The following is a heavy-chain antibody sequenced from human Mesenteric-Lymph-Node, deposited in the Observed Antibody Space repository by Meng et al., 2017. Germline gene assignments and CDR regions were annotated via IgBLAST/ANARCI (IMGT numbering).Heavy chain of an antibody. CDR2: IKQDGNEE. D-gene: IGHD6-13*01. CDR1: GFTFSNYW. J-gene: IGHJ4*02. CDR3: AKSGYSSSWYFDF. V-gene: IGHV3-7*01. Sequence: GESLKISCAASGFTFSNYWMTWVRQAPGKGLEWVANIKQDGNEEYYVGSVRGRFTISRDNAKNSLYLQMNSLRAEDTAVYYCAKSGYSSSWYFDFWGPGTLVTVSS.